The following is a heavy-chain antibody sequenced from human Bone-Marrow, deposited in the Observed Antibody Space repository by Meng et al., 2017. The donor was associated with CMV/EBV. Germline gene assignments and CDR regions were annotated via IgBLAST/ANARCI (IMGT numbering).Heavy chain of an antibody. Sequence: ASVKVSCKASGYTFTSYGISWVRQAPGQGLEWMGWISAYNGNTNYAQKLQGRVTMTRDTSTSTVYMELSSLRSEDTAVYYCARDHDWPVIAAPYGMDVWGQGTTVTVSS. CDR1: GYTFTSYG. CDR2: ISAYNGNT. D-gene: IGHD3-10*01. J-gene: IGHJ6*02. CDR3: ARDHDWPVIAAPYGMDV. V-gene: IGHV1-18*01.